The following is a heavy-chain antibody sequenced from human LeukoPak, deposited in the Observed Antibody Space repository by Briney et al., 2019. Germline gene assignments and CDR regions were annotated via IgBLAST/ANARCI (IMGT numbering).Heavy chain of an antibody. J-gene: IGHJ4*02. CDR2: IKQDGSEK. V-gene: IGHV3-7*04. CDR3: ARDSDFDH. Sequence: PGGSLRLSCAASGFTFSIYWMSWVRQAPGKGLEWVANIKQDGSEKYYADSVKGRFTISRDNAKNSVYLRMNSLRAEDAAVYYCARDSDFDHWGQGILVTVSS. CDR1: GFTFSIYW.